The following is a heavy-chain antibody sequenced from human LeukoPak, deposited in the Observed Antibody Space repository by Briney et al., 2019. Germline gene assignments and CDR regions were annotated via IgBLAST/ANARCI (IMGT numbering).Heavy chain of an antibody. CDR1: GGSISSYY. Sequence: SETLSLTCTVSGGSISSYYWSWIRQPPRKGLEWIGYIYYSGSTNYNPSLKSRVTISVDTSKNQFSLKLSSVTAADTAVYYCARAPESYYYDSSGYYSNYWGQGTLVTVSS. CDR3: ARAPESYYYDSSGYYSNY. V-gene: IGHV4-59*08. D-gene: IGHD3-22*01. CDR2: IYYSGST. J-gene: IGHJ4*02.